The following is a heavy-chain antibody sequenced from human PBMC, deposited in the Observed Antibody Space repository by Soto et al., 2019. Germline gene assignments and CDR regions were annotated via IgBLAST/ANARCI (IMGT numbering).Heavy chain of an antibody. Sequence: EVQLAQSGAEVKKPGESLKISCKASGYSCTSYWIGWVRQMPGKGLEWMALIYPGDSDIRYNPSFEGQVTISADKSISTAYLQWNALKASDTAMYYCARQAPTGCTDAVDIWGQGTMVSVSS. V-gene: IGHV5-51*01. CDR3: ARQAPTGCTDAVDI. J-gene: IGHJ3*02. D-gene: IGHD1-1*01. CDR2: IYPGDSDI. CDR1: GYSCTSYW.